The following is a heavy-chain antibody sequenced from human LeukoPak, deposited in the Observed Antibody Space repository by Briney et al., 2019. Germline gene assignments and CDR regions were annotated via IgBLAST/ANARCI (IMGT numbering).Heavy chain of an antibody. V-gene: IGHV3-74*01. CDR3: ARSITMIVDWFDP. D-gene: IGHD3-22*01. Sequence: GGSLRLSCAASGFTFSSHWMHWVRQAPGKGLVWVSRINSDGSNTRYADSVKGRFTISRDNAKNSLYLQMNSLRAEDTAVYFCARSITMIVDWFDPWGQGTLVTVSS. CDR1: GFTFSSHW. CDR2: INSDGSNT. J-gene: IGHJ5*02.